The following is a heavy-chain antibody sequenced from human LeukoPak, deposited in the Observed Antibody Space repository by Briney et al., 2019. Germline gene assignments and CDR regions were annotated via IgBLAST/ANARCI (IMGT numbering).Heavy chain of an antibody. CDR2: IIPIFGTA. V-gene: IGHV1-69*13. D-gene: IGHD4-17*01. CDR1: GGTFSSYA. J-gene: IGHJ4*02. Sequence: SVKVSCKASGGTFSSYAISWVRQAPGQGLEWMGGIIPIFGTANYAQKFQGRVTITADESTSTAYMELSSLRSEDTAVYYCARDDYGDFLPNDYWGQGTLVTVSS. CDR3: ARDDYGDFLPNDY.